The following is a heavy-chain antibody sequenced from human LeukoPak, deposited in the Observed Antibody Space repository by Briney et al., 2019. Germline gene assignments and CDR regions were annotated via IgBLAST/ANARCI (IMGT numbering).Heavy chain of an antibody. CDR3: ARAGLLSGVAVLYYFDY. CDR2: ISSSSSYI. CDR1: GFTFSSYS. Sequence: GGSLRLSCAASGFTFSSYSMNWVRQAPGKGLEWVSSISSSSSYIYYADSVKGRFTISRDNAKNSLYLQMNSLRAEDTAVYYCARAGLLSGVAVLYYFDYWGQGTLVTVSS. V-gene: IGHV3-21*01. D-gene: IGHD3-3*01. J-gene: IGHJ4*02.